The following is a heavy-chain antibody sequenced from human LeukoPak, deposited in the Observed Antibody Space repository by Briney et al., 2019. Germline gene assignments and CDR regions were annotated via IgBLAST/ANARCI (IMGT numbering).Heavy chain of an antibody. Sequence: ASVKVSCEASGYTFTSYGISWVRQAPGQGLEWMGWISAYNGNTNYAQKLQGRVTMTTDTSTSTAYMELRSLRSDDTAVYYCARGIQLWLFSGMDVWGQGTTVTVSS. D-gene: IGHD5-18*01. CDR1: GYTFTSYG. CDR2: ISAYNGNT. J-gene: IGHJ6*02. V-gene: IGHV1-18*01. CDR3: ARGIQLWLFSGMDV.